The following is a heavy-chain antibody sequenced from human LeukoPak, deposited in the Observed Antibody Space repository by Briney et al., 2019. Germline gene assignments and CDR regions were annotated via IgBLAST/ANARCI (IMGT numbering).Heavy chain of an antibody. J-gene: IGHJ5*02. D-gene: IGHD2-2*01. V-gene: IGHV1-18*04. Sequence: ASVKVSCKASGYTFTSYGISWVRQAPGRGLEWMGWIGPYNGETHYAQRFQGRVTMTTDTSTSTAYMDLRSLESDDTAVYYCARDWEYQVKHNCFDPWGRGTLVTVSS. CDR3: ARDWEYQVKHNCFDP. CDR1: GYTFTSYG. CDR2: IGPYNGET.